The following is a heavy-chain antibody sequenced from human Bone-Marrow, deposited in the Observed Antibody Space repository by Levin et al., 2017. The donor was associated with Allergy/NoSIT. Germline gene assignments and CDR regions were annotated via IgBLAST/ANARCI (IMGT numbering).Heavy chain of an antibody. CDR3: ARGDEVITCGGVSSGPFEL. V-gene: IGHV4-31*03. J-gene: IGHJ3*01. CDR2: IFYTGST. CDR1: GGSISGGDYY. D-gene: IGHD3-16*01. Sequence: SETLSLTCTVSGGSISGGDYYWNWIRQHPRKGLEWIGYIFYTGSTYYNPSLKSRTTISVDTSNNEFSLRLRSVTVADTAVYYCARGDEVITCGGVSSGPFELWGQGTMVTVSS.